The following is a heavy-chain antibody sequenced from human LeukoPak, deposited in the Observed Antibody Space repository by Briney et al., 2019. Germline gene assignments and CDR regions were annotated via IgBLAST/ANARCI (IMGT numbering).Heavy chain of an antibody. Sequence: KPSETLSLTCAVYGGSFSGYYWSWIRQPPGKGLEWIGEINHSGSTNYNPSLKSRVTISVDTSKNQFSLKLSSVTAADTAVYYCARGTEVAHTSWFDPGGQGTLVTVSS. CDR2: INHSGST. D-gene: IGHD5-12*01. CDR1: GGSFSGYY. CDR3: ARGTEVAHTSWFDP. J-gene: IGHJ5*02. V-gene: IGHV4-34*01.